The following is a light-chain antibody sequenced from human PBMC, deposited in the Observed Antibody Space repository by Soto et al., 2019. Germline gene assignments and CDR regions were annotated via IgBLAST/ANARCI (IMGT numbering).Light chain of an antibody. CDR1: QSVLYSSNNKNY. CDR3: QQYESTPPT. Sequence: DIVMTQSPDSLAVSLGERATINCKSSQSVLYSSNNKNYLAWYQQRPGQPSKLLIYWASTLDSGVPDRFSGSGSGTDFTLTITSLQAEDVADYYCQQYESTPPTFGQGTKLEIK. CDR2: WAS. V-gene: IGKV4-1*01. J-gene: IGKJ2*01.